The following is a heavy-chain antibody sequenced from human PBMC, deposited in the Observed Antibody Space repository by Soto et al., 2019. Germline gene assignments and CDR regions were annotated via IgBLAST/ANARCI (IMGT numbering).Heavy chain of an antibody. J-gene: IGHJ6*02. Sequence: GGSLRLSCAASGFTFSSYAMHWVRQAPCKGLEWVAVISYDGSNKYYADSVKGRFTISSDNSKNTLYLQMNSLRAEDTAVYYCARVIWSPEGAYYYGMDVWGQGTTVTVSS. V-gene: IGHV3-30-3*01. CDR3: ARVIWSPEGAYYYGMDV. CDR2: ISYDGSNK. CDR1: GFTFSSYA. D-gene: IGHD1-26*01.